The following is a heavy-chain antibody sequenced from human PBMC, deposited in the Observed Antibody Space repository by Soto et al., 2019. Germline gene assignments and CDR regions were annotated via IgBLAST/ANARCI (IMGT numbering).Heavy chain of an antibody. CDR3: AKGVPGIAVAGTGYFQH. V-gene: IGHV3-73*01. D-gene: IGHD6-19*01. CDR1: GFTFSSYA. Sequence: GGSLRLSCAASGFTFSSYAMSWVRQAPGKGLEWLGRIGSRGESYATTYDVSVKGRFTISRDDSKKTAYLQMNSLESEDTAVYYCAKGVPGIAVAGTGYFQHWGQGTLVTVSS. CDR2: IGSRGESYAT. J-gene: IGHJ1*01.